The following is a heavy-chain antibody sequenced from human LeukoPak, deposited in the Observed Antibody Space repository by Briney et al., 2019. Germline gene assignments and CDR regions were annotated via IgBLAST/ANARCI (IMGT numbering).Heavy chain of an antibody. D-gene: IGHD5-12*01. CDR2: ISAHGGNT. CDR3: AKGGGYSRNAFDI. V-gene: IGHV3-23*01. CDR1: GFTFSSYG. J-gene: IGHJ3*02. Sequence: GGSLRLSCAASGFTFSSYGLNWVRQPPGRGLEWVSTISAHGGNTYYADSVTGRLTISRDSAKNTLYLQMNSLRAEDTAVYYCAKGGGYSRNAFDIWGQGTMVTVSS.